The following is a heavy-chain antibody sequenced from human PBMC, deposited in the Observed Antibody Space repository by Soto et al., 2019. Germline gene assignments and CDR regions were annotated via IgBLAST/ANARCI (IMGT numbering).Heavy chain of an antibody. V-gene: IGHV3-23*01. J-gene: IGHJ4*02. CDR1: GFTFSSYA. CDR2: ISGSGGST. Sequence: EVQLLESGGGLVQPGGSRSLACATSGFTFSSYAMNWVRQAPGKGLEWVSGISGSGGSTYYADSVKGRFTISRDNSKNTLYMQMNSLRAEDTAVYYCAKEEGSCSGGTCYSSFDYWGQGTLVTVSS. CDR3: AKEEGSCSGGTCYSSFDY. D-gene: IGHD2-15*01.